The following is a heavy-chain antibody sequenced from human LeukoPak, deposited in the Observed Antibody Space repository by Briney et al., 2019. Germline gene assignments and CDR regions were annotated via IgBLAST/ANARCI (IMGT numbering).Heavy chain of an antibody. CDR3: ARDLDY. CDR1: GGSISSYC. CDR2: INHSGST. Sequence: SETLSLTCTVSGGSISSYCWSWIRQPPGKGLEWIGEINHSGSTNYNPSLKSRVTISVDTSKNQFSLKLSSVTAADTAVYYCARDLDYWGQGTLVTVSS. V-gene: IGHV4-34*01. J-gene: IGHJ4*02.